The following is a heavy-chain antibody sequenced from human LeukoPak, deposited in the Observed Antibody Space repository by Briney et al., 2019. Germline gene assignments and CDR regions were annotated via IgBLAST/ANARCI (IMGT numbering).Heavy chain of an antibody. CDR3: ARGEVAARLLDY. CDR1: GFTFSSYA. V-gene: IGHV3-23*01. CDR2: IGDSGGST. Sequence: PGGSLRLSCAASGFTFSSYAMTWVRQAPGKGLEWVSSIGDSGGSTYYADSVKGRFTISRDNYKNTLYLQMNSLRAEDTAVYYCARGEVAARLLDYWGQGTLVTVSS. J-gene: IGHJ4*02. D-gene: IGHD2-15*01.